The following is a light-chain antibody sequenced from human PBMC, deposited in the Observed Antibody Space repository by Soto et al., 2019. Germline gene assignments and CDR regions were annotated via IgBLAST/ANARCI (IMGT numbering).Light chain of an antibody. CDR2: EDN. J-gene: IGLJ1*01. V-gene: IGLV1-51*02. CDR3: GTLDSSLSVFV. Sequence: QSVLTQPPSVSAAPGQKVTISCSGSSSNIGKNYVSWYQQVPGTAPKLVIYEDNKRRSGIPDRFSGSKSGTSATLGITGLQTGDEADYYCGTLDSSLSVFVFGTGTKLTVL. CDR1: SSNIGKNY.